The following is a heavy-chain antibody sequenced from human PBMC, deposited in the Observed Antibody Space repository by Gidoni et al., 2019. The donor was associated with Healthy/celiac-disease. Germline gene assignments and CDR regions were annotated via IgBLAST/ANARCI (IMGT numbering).Heavy chain of an antibody. D-gene: IGHD6-13*01. CDR1: GFTFSSYA. J-gene: IGHJ4*02. CDR2: ISYDGSNK. V-gene: IGHV3-30*18. Sequence: QVQLVESGGGVVQPGRSLRLSCAASGFTFSSYAMHWVRQAPGKGLEWVAVISYDGSNKYYVDSVKGRFTISRDNSKNTLYLRMNSLRAEDTAVYYCAKDLVGSISSSWFDFWGQGTLVTVSS. CDR3: AKDLVGSISSSWFDF.